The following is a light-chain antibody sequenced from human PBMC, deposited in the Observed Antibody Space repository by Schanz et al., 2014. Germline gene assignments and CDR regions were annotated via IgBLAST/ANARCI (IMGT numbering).Light chain of an antibody. V-gene: IGLV2-23*01. J-gene: IGLJ2*01. CDR1: SSDVGSYNL. Sequence: QSALTQPASVSGSPGQSITISCTGTSSDVGSYNLVSWYQHHPGKAPKLMIYEGSKRPSGVSNRFSGSKSGNTASLTISGLQAEDEADYYCCSYVGSGVVFGGGTKLTVL. CDR2: EGS. CDR3: CSYVGSGVV.